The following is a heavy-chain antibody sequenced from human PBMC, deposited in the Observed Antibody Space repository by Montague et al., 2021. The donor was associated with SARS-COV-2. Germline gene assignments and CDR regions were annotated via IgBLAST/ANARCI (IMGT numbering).Heavy chain of an antibody. Sequence: SETLSLTCTVSGGSVSSATYYWSWIRQPPGKGLEWIGCINYSGSTSYNPSLKSRVTMSVDMSKNQFSLKLNSVTAADTAVYYCASTGGSSYYYQGVDVWGQGTTVTVSS. CDR1: GGSVSSATYY. D-gene: IGHD3-16*01. CDR3: ASTGGSSYYYQGVDV. CDR2: INYSGST. J-gene: IGHJ6*02. V-gene: IGHV4-61*01.